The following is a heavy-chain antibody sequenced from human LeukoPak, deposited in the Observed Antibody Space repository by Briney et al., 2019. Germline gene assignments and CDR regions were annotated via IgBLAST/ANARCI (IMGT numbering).Heavy chain of an antibody. CDR1: GGTFSSYA. V-gene: IGHV1-69*04. CDR2: IIPILGIA. Sequence: SVKVSCKASGGTFSSYAISWVRQAPGQGLEWMGRIIPILGIANYAQRFQGRVTITADKSTSTAYMELSSLRSEDTAVYYCAREVGQQLALGWFDPWGQGTLVTVSS. J-gene: IGHJ5*02. CDR3: AREVGQQLALGWFDP. D-gene: IGHD6-13*01.